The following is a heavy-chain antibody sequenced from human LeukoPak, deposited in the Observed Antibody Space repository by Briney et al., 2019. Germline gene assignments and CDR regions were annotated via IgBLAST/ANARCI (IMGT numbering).Heavy chain of an antibody. CDR1: EFTFSSYG. Sequence: GGSLRLSCAASEFTFSSYGMHWVRQAPGKGLEWVAFIRYDGSNKYFADSVKGRFTISRDNSKNTLYLQMNSLRAEDTAVYYCAKVYRYCSGGSCYGRHNRFDPWGQGTLVTVSS. D-gene: IGHD2-15*01. J-gene: IGHJ5*02. CDR3: AKVYRYCSGGSCYGRHNRFDP. V-gene: IGHV3-30*02. CDR2: IRYDGSNK.